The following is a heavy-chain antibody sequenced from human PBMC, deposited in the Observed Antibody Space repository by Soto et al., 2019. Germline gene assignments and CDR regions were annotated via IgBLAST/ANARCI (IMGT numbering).Heavy chain of an antibody. CDR1: GGSSRDYY. CDR2: IYAVGSP. J-gene: IGHJ4*02. Sequence: SETKSLTCTISGGSSRDYYWSWIRQPPGHELEWIGYIYAVGSPYYNPSLRSRVTISADTSKNQISLKLTSPTAADTAVYYCARGVGSSPPRYWGRGTLVTVSS. D-gene: IGHD1-26*01. CDR3: ARGVGSSPPRY. V-gene: IGHV4-59*01.